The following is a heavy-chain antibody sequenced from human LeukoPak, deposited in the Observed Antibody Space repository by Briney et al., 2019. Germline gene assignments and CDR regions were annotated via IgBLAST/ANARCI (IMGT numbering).Heavy chain of an antibody. CDR2: IFTSGST. CDR3: ARETGWCSGSYFAYFDY. Sequence: PSETLSLTCTVSGGSITSGSYYWSWIRQPAGKGLEWIGCIFTSGSTNYNPSLKSRVTMSVDTSKNQFSLKLSSVTAADTAVYYCARETGWCSGSYFAYFDYWGQGTLVTVSS. CDR1: GGSITSGSYY. D-gene: IGHD1-26*01. V-gene: IGHV4-61*02. J-gene: IGHJ4*02.